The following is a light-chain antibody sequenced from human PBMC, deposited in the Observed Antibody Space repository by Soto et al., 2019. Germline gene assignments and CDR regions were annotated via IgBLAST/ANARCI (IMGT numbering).Light chain of an antibody. J-gene: IGLJ1*01. CDR3: SSYSDNSTYV. V-gene: IGLV2-14*03. CDR2: EVS. Sequence: QSVLTQPASVSGSPGQSITISCSGTNTDVGGYNYVSWYQQYPGEAPKLIIYEVSNRPSGVSNRFSGSKSGNTASLTISGLQAEDEGDYYCSSYSDNSTYVFATGTKVTVL. CDR1: NTDVGGYNY.